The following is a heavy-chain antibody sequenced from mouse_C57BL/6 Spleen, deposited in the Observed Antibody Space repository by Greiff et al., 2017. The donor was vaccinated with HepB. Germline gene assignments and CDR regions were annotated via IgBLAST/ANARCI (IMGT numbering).Heavy chain of an antibody. J-gene: IGHJ2*01. V-gene: IGHV5-12*01. CDR1: GFTFSDYY. CDR3: ARHGGYTYFDY. Sequence: EVKVVESGGGLVQPGGSLKLSCAASGFTFSDYYMYWVRQTPEKRLEWVAYISNGGGSTYYPDTVKGRFTISRDNAKNTLYLQMSRLKSEDTAMYYCARHGGYTYFDYWGQGTTLTVSS. D-gene: IGHD2-14*01. CDR2: ISNGGGST.